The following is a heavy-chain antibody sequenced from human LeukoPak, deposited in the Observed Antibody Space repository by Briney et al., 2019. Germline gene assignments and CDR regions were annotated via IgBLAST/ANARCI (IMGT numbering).Heavy chain of an antibody. CDR3: ATKQWLAPPPDS. V-gene: IGHV3-74*01. CDR2: INTDGTVT. Sequence: GGSLRLSCAASGFTFSKYWMLWVRQAPGKGLESVSRINTDGTVTTYADSMKGRFTVSRDNADNTMFLQMNSVGDEDTAVYYCATKQWLAPPPDSWGQGTPVIVSS. J-gene: IGHJ4*02. D-gene: IGHD6-19*01. CDR1: GFTFSKYW.